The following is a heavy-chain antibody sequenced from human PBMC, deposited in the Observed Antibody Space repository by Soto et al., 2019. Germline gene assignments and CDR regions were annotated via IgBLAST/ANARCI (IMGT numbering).Heavy chain of an antibody. CDR3: ARDLGYCSSTSCYHWFDP. D-gene: IGHD2-2*01. J-gene: IGHJ5*02. Sequence: SETLSLTYTVSGGTISSYYCSWIRKHPGKGLEWIGYIYYSGSTNYNPSLKSRVTISVDTSKNQFSLKLSSVTAADTAVYYCARDLGYCSSTSCYHWFDPWGQGTLVTVS. CDR1: GGTISSYY. V-gene: IGHV4-59*01. CDR2: IYYSGST.